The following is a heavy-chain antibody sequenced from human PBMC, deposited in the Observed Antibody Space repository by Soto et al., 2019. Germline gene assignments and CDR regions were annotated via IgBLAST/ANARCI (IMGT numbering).Heavy chain of an antibody. D-gene: IGHD3-10*01. CDR3: APQGWVSGTYVGHFDS. Sequence: KPSETLSLTCAVSGYSISSGYYWGWIRQPPGKGLEWIGTIYHNGRTYYNPSLKSRVTVSLDMSRNQFSLRLTSVTAADTAIYYCAPQGWVSGTYVGHFDSWGQGNLVPVYS. CDR2: IYHNGRT. CDR1: GYSISSGYY. J-gene: IGHJ4*02. V-gene: IGHV4-38-2*01.